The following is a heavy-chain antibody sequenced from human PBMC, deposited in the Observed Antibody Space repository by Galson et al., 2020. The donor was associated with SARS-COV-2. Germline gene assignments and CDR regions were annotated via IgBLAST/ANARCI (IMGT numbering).Heavy chain of an antibody. J-gene: IGHJ3*02. D-gene: IGHD1-26*01. CDR1: GFTFCRYA. CDR2: ISYDGSNN. V-gene: IGHV3-30*04. Sequence: GGSLRLSCAASGFTFCRYAMHWVRQAPGKGLEWVAVISYDGSNNYYADSVKGRFTIPRDNSKNTLYLQMNSLRAEDTAVYYCARSHSGSYRGAFDIWGQGTMVTVSS. CDR3: ARSHSGSYRGAFDI.